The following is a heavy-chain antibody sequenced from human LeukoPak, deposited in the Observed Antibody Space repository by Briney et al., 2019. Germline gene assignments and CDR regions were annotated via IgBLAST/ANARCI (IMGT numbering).Heavy chain of an antibody. Sequence: SETLSLTCTVSGGSISSSNYYWGWIRQPPGKGLEWIGNIYYSGSTYYNPSLKSRVTISVDTSKNHFSLKLSSVTAADTAVYYCARLVPVAGVFDYWGQGTLVTVSS. CDR1: GGSISSSNYY. J-gene: IGHJ4*02. D-gene: IGHD6-19*01. CDR2: IYYSGST. V-gene: IGHV4-39*02. CDR3: ARLVPVAGVFDY.